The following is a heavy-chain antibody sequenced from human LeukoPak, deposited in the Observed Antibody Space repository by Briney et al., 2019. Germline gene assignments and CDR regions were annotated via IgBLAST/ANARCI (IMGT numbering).Heavy chain of an antibody. CDR1: GFTFSSYS. Sequence: GGSLRLSCAASGFTFSSYSMNWVRQAPGKGLEWVSSISSSSSYIYYADSVKGRFTISRDNAKNSLYPQMNSLRAEDTAVYYCARASVQIVVVPAASRYYYYGMDVWGQGTTVTVSS. CDR2: ISSSSSYI. V-gene: IGHV3-21*01. D-gene: IGHD2-2*01. CDR3: ARASVQIVVVPAASRYYYYGMDV. J-gene: IGHJ6*02.